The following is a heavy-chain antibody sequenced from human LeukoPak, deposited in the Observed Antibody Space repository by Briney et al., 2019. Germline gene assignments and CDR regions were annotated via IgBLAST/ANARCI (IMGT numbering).Heavy chain of an antibody. CDR3: ARVLRYCSGGNCYSGGLGYMDV. J-gene: IGHJ6*03. Sequence: PGGSLRLSCAASGFAFSSYGMHWVRQAPGKGLEWVAYIHYATTEDYADSVKGRFTISRDNAKNSLFLQMNSLRAEDTAVYYCARVLRYCSGGNCYSGGLGYMDVWGKGTTVTISS. V-gene: IGHV3-30*02. CDR1: GFAFSSYG. CDR2: IHYATTE. D-gene: IGHD2-15*01.